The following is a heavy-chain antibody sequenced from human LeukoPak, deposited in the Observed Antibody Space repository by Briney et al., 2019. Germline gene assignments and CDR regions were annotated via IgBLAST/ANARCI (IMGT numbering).Heavy chain of an antibody. CDR3: ARLTYTPSGFDP. CDR2: IYPSDSDT. D-gene: IGHD5-18*01. V-gene: IGHV5-51*01. CDR1: GYSFTSYW. J-gene: IGHJ5*02. Sequence: GESLNISCKGSGYSFTSYWIGWVRQMPEKGLEWMAIIYPSDSDTRYSPSFEGQVTMSADKSISTAYLQWSSLEASDTAMYYCARLTYTPSGFDPWGQGTLVTVSS.